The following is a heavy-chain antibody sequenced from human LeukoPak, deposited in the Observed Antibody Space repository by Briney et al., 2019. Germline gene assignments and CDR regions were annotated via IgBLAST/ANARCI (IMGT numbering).Heavy chain of an antibody. CDR1: GFTFSSYA. CDR3: AKDIFLGTSAYYFDY. Sequence: GGSLRLSCAASGFTFSSYAMSWVRQAPGKGLEWVSAISGSGGSTYYADSVKGRFTISRDNSKNTLYLQMNSLRAEDTAVYYCAKDIFLGTSAYYFDYWGQGTLVTVSS. CDR2: ISGSGGST. D-gene: IGHD2-2*01. V-gene: IGHV3-23*01. J-gene: IGHJ4*02.